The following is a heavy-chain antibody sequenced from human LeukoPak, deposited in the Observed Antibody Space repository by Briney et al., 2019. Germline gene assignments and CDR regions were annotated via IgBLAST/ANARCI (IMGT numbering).Heavy chain of an antibody. D-gene: IGHD6-19*01. CDR1: GFTFSDYY. Sequence: GGSLRPSCAASGFTFSDYYMSWIRQAPGKGLEWVSYISSSGSTIYYADSVKGRFTISRDNAKNSLYLQMNSLRAEDTAVYFCAREPSGIAVSGIFDYWGQGTLVTVSS. CDR3: AREPSGIAVSGIFDY. J-gene: IGHJ4*02. V-gene: IGHV3-11*04. CDR2: ISSSGSTI.